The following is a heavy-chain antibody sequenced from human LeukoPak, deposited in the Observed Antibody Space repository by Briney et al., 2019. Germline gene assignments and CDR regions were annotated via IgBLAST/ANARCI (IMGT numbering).Heavy chain of an antibody. Sequence: GGSLRLSCAASGFPLSSYSINWVRQAPGKGLEWVSYISSSGSAIHYVDSVKGRFTVSRDNAKNSLFLQMNSLRAEDTAVYYCVRVKGSYFDYWGQGALVTVSS. CDR1: GFPLSSYS. J-gene: IGHJ4*02. CDR2: ISSSGSAI. D-gene: IGHD2-15*01. V-gene: IGHV3-48*01. CDR3: VRVKGSYFDY.